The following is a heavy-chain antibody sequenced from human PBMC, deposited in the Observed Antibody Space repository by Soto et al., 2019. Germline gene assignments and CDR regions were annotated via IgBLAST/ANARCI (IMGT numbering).Heavy chain of an antibody. V-gene: IGHV3-23*01. Sequence: GGSLRLSCAASGFTFSSYAMSWVRQAPGKGLEWVSAISGSGGSTYYADSVKGQFTISRDNSKNTLYLQMNSLRAEDTAVYYCAKGGLAVAGTFLDYWGQGTLVTISS. CDR2: ISGSGGST. J-gene: IGHJ4*02. CDR3: AKGGLAVAGTFLDY. CDR1: GFTFSSYA. D-gene: IGHD6-19*01.